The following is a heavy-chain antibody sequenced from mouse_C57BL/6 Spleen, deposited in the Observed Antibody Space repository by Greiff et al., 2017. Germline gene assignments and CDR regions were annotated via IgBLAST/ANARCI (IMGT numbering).Heavy chain of an antibody. D-gene: IGHD2-1*01. V-gene: IGHV14-1*01. CDR2: IDPEDGDT. Sequence: VQLQQSGAELVRPGASVKLSCTASGFNIKDYYMHWVKQRPEQGLEWIGRIDPEDGDTEYAPKFQGKATTTADTSSNTAYLQLSSLTSEDTAVYYCTTPYGNLWFSYWGQGTLVTVSA. CDR3: TTPYGNLWFSY. J-gene: IGHJ3*01. CDR1: GFNIKDYY.